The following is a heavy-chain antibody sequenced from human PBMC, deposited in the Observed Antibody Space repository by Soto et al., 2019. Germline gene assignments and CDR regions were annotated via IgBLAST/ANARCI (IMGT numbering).Heavy chain of an antibody. J-gene: IGHJ5*02. Sequence: GGSLRLSCAASGVTFSSYWMSWVRQAPGKGLEWVANIKQDGSEKYYVDSVKGRFTISRDNAKNSLYLQMNSLRAEDTAVYYCARVERRQWRGPRRKWFDPWGQGTLVTVSS. CDR3: ARVERRQWRGPRRKWFDP. CDR2: IKQDGSEK. D-gene: IGHD6-19*01. CDR1: GVTFSSYW. V-gene: IGHV3-7*01.